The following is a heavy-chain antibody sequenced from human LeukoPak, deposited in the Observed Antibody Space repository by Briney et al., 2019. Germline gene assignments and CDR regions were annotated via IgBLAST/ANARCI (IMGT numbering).Heavy chain of an antibody. CDR3: ASQANFYDSSGYFRP. CDR1: GDSINSGGYY. V-gene: IGHV4-31*03. CDR2: TYHSGST. J-gene: IGHJ1*01. Sequence: PSQTLSLTCTVSGDSINSGGYYWTWIRQHPGKGLEWIGYTYHSGSTYYNPSLRSRVTLSLDTSKNQFSLNLNSVTAADTAVYYCASQANFYDSSGYFRPWGQGTLVTVSS. D-gene: IGHD3-22*01.